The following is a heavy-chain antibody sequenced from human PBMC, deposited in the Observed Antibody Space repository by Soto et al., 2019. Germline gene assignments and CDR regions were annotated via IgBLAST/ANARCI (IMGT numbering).Heavy chain of an antibody. J-gene: IGHJ4*02. D-gene: IGHD4-17*01. CDR3: ARNPHAAYGVGYFEY. Sequence: SVKVSCKASGGTFSSYAISWVRQAPGQGLEWMGGIIPIFGTANYAQKFQGRVTITADKSTSTAYMELSSLRSEDTAVYYCARNPHAAYGVGYFEYWGQGTLVTVS. V-gene: IGHV1-69*06. CDR1: GGTFSSYA. CDR2: IIPIFGTA.